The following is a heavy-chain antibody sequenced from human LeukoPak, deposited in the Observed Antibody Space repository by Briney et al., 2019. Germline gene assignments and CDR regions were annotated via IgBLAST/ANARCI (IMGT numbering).Heavy chain of an antibody. CDR2: ISAYNGNT. Sequence: ASVKVSCKASGYTFTSYGISWVRQAPGQGLEWMGWISAYNGNTNFAQKLQDRVTMTTDTSTSTAYMELRSLRSDDTAVYYCARVPCTSTTCLNWFDPWGQGTLVTVSS. CDR3: ARVPCTSTTCLNWFDP. V-gene: IGHV1-18*01. D-gene: IGHD2-2*01. CDR1: GYTFTSYG. J-gene: IGHJ5*02.